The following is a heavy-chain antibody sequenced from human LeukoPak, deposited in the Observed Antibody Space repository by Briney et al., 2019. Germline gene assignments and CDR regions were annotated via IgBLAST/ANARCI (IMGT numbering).Heavy chain of an antibody. CDR1: GFTFSDYG. V-gene: IGHV3-23*01. Sequence: GGSLRLSCEASGFTFSDYGVNWVRQAPGKGLGWVSGIIPSGGSTYYADSVKGRFTISRDNSKNTLYLQMDSLRAEDTAIYYCAELGITMIGGVWGKGTTVTISS. CDR3: AELGITMIGGV. J-gene: IGHJ6*04. CDR2: IIPSGGST. D-gene: IGHD3-10*02.